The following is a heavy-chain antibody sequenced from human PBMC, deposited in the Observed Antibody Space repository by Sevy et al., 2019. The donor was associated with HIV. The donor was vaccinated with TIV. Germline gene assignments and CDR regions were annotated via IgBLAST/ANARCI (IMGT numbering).Heavy chain of an antibody. V-gene: IGHV3-30*04. CDR3: ASFVGYCSGGSCSIIDF. D-gene: IGHD2-15*01. CDR2: ISYNGRNQ. CDR1: GFSLSDHA. Sequence: GGSLRLSCAASGFSLSDHAVSWVRQTPGKGLEWLAVISYNGRNQYYANSVKGRFTISKDDSKNTLYLQLNSLRAEDTAVYYCASFVGYCSGGSCSIIDFWGQGTLVTVSS. J-gene: IGHJ4*02.